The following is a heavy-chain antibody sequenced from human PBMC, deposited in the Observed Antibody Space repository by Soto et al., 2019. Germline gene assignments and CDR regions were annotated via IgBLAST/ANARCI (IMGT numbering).Heavy chain of an antibody. V-gene: IGHV3-30-3*01. CDR3: ARDRAVAGVSRSFDY. CDR1: GFTFSNYV. CDR2: ILYDGTNK. J-gene: IGHJ4*01. Sequence: GGSLRLSCAASGFTFSNYVMHWARQAPGKGLEWVAIILYDGTNKDYADSVKGRFTISRDNAKNTLYLQMNSLRSEDTAVYYCARDRAVAGVSRSFDYWGHGTLVTVSS. D-gene: IGHD6-19*01.